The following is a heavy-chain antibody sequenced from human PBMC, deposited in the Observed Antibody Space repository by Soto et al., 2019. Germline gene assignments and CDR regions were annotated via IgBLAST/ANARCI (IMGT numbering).Heavy chain of an antibody. CDR3: ARENLGYCFGGSCYSMMY. Sequence: PGGSLRLSCAASGFTFSSYAMHWVRQAPGKGLEWVAVIPYDGSNKYYADSVKGRFTISRDNSENTLYLQMNSLRAEDMAVYYCARENLGYCFGGSCYSMMYWGQGTLVTVSS. J-gene: IGHJ4*02. V-gene: IGHV3-30-3*01. D-gene: IGHD2-15*01. CDR2: IPYDGSNK. CDR1: GFTFSSYA.